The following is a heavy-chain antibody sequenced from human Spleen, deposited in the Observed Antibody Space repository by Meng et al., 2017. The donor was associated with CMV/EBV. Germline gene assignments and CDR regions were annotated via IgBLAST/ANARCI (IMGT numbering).Heavy chain of an antibody. Sequence: SISSSSYYWGWIRQSPGKGLEWIASIYYSGTTNYNPSLKSRVTISVDTSKNQFSLKLSSVTAADTAVYYCARGGARGYSYGYGLPSYWGQGTLVTVSS. D-gene: IGHD5-18*01. CDR1: SISSSSYY. CDR2: IYYSGTT. V-gene: IGHV4-39*07. CDR3: ARGGARGYSYGYGLPSY. J-gene: IGHJ4*02.